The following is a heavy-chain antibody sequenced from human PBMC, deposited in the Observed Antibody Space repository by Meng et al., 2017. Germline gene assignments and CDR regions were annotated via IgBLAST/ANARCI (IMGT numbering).Heavy chain of an antibody. CDR3: AKDYMVRGVMGY. D-gene: IGHD3-10*01. CDR1: GFTFSSYA. Sequence: RLVESGGGLVQPGGSLRLSCAASGFTFSSYAMSWVRQAPGKGLEWVSAISGSGGSTYYADSVKGRFTISRDNSKNTLYLQMNSLRAEDTAVYHCAKDYMVRGVMGYWGQGTLVTVSS. CDR2: ISGSGGST. V-gene: IGHV3-23*04. J-gene: IGHJ4*02.